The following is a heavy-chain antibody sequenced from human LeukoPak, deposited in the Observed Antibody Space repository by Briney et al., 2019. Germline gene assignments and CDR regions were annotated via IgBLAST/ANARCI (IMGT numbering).Heavy chain of an antibody. CDR3: ARELFGITPSDY. CDR1: GGSISSSSYY. D-gene: IGHD3-10*01. V-gene: IGHV4-39*01. J-gene: IGHJ4*02. CDR2: IYYSGST. Sequence: PSETLSLTCTVSGGSISSSSYYWGWIRQPPGKGLEWIGSIYYSGSTYYNPSLKSRVTISVDTSKNQFSLKLSPVTAADTAVYYCARELFGITPSDYWGQGTLVTVSS.